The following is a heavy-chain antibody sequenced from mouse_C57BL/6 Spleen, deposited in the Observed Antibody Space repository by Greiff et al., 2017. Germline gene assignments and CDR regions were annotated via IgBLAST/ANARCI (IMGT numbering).Heavy chain of an antibody. D-gene: IGHD1-1*01. Sequence: EVKLVESGGGLVQPGGSLKLSCAASGFTFSDYGMAWVRQAPRKGPEWVAFISNLAYSIYYADTVTGRFTISRENAKNTLYLEMSSLRSEDTATYYCARRRITTGWDYLDYWGQGTTLTVSS. CDR2: ISNLAYSI. V-gene: IGHV5-15*04. CDR1: GFTFSDYG. J-gene: IGHJ2*01. CDR3: ARRRITTGWDYLDY.